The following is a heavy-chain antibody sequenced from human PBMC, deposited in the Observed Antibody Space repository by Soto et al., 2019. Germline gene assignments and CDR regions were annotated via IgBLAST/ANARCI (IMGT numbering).Heavy chain of an antibody. Sequence: PSETLSLTCSASGPSITTYYWSWVRQPPGKGLEWIGSISYSGSTKYNPSLESRVMISLDTSKNQFSLRLTSVPAADTALYYCARDWESSGLFDPWGQGAAVTVSS. CDR1: GPSITTYY. J-gene: IGHJ5*02. CDR3: ARDWESSGLFDP. CDR2: ISYSGST. D-gene: IGHD3-16*01. V-gene: IGHV4-59*01.